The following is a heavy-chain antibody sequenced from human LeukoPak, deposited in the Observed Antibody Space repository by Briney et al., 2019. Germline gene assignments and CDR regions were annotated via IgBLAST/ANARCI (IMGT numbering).Heavy chain of an antibody. D-gene: IGHD3-9*01. V-gene: IGHV3-64D*06. Sequence: GGSLRLSCSASGFPFSSYAMHWVRQAPEKGLEYVSAISSNGGSTYYADSVKGRFTISRDNSKNTLYLQMSSLRAEDTAVYYCVKDGLRYFDWLLRASYYFDYWGQGTLVTVSS. J-gene: IGHJ4*02. CDR3: VKDGLRYFDWLLRASYYFDY. CDR2: ISSNGGST. CDR1: GFPFSSYA.